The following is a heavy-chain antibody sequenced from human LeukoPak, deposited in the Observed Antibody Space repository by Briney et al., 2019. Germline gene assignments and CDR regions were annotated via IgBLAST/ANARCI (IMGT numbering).Heavy chain of an antibody. Sequence: GASVKVSCKASGYTFTSYGISWVRQAPGQGLEWMGGIIPIFGTANYAQKFQGRVTITADESTSTAYMELSSLRSEDTAVYYCARGFLGREGSGYPPVYFDYWXXXTLVTVSS. CDR2: IIPIFGTA. D-gene: IGHD3-22*01. V-gene: IGHV1-69*13. CDR3: ARGFLGREGSGYPPVYFDY. CDR1: GYTFTSYG. J-gene: IGHJ4*01.